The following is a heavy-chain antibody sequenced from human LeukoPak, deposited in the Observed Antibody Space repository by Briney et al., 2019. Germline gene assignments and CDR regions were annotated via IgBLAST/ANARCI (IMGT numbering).Heavy chain of an antibody. CDR1: GGSISSSSYY. CDR2: IYYSGST. Sequence: PSETLSLTCTVSGGSISSSSYYWGWIRQPPGKGLEWIGSIYYSGSTYYNPSLKSRVTISVDTSKNQFSLKLSSVTAADTAVYYCARRTMADGDFDHWGQGTLATDSS. CDR3: ARRTMADGDFDH. J-gene: IGHJ4*02. D-gene: IGHD4/OR15-4a*01. V-gene: IGHV4-39*01.